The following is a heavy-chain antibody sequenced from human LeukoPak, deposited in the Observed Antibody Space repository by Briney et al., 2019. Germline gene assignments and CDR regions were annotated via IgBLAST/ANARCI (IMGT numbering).Heavy chain of an antibody. CDR3: ARVQSGSSDYYYYGMDV. J-gene: IGHJ6*02. V-gene: IGHV1-69*01. CDR2: FIPIFGTA. D-gene: IGHD1-26*01. CDR1: GGTFSSYA. Sequence: SVKVSCKASGGTFSSYAISWVRQAPGQGLEWMGGFIPIFGTANYAQKFQGRVTITADESTSTAYMELSSLRSEDTAVYYCARVQSGSSDYYYYGMDVWGQGTTVTVSS.